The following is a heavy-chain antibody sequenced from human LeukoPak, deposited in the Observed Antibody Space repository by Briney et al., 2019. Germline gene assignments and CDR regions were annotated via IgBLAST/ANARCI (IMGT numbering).Heavy chain of an antibody. V-gene: IGHV1-2*02. Sequence: ASVKVSCKASGYTFIGYYMHWVRQAPGQGLEWMGWIDPYSGGTHFAQRLQGRVSMTLDTSISTAYMELTRLTSDDTAVYYCARDGVAGSSDAFDIWGQGTMVTVSA. CDR2: IDPYSGGT. CDR1: GYTFIGYY. CDR3: ARDGVAGSSDAFDI. J-gene: IGHJ3*02. D-gene: IGHD6-19*01.